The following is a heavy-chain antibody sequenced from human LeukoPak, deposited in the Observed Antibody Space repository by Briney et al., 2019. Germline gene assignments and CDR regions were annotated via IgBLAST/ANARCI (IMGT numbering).Heavy chain of an antibody. J-gene: IGHJ4*02. CDR1: GYRFTSYW. CDR3: ARRCGGSCYDY. Sequence: GESLEISCKGSGYRFTSYWIGWVRQMPGKGLEWMGIIYPDDSDTRYSPSFQGQVTILADKSIGTAYLQWSSLQASDTAMYYCARRCGGSCYDYWGQGTLVTVSS. D-gene: IGHD2-15*01. V-gene: IGHV5-51*01. CDR2: IYPDDSDT.